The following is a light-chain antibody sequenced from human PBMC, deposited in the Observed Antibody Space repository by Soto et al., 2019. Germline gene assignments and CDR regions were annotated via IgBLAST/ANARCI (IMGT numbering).Light chain of an antibody. CDR2: GAS. CDR1: QSLSSNS. Sequence: DIVLTQSPSSMSVSPGERATLSCGASQSLSSNSLAWYQQKPGQAPRLLIYGASRRATGIPDRFSGSGSGTDFTLTISRLEPADFAVYYCHQYGNSPQTFGQGTKVEIK. V-gene: IGKV3-20*01. CDR3: HQYGNSPQT. J-gene: IGKJ1*01.